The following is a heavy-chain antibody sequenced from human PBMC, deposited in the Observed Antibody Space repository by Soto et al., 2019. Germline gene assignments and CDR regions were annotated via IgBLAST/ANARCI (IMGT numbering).Heavy chain of an antibody. CDR1: GLSLSTDYVS. D-gene: IGHD6-6*01. V-gene: IGHV2-5*02. CDR3: ARSKYSISSFDY. CDR2: IYWDDDK. J-gene: IGHJ4*02. Sequence: GPTRVKHTQTLTLTCTSSGLSLSTDYVSVGWIRQPPGKALDWLAVIYWDDDKRYSPSLKSRLTITKDTSKNQVLLTMTNMDPVDTATYFCARSKYSISSFDYWGQGALVTVSS.